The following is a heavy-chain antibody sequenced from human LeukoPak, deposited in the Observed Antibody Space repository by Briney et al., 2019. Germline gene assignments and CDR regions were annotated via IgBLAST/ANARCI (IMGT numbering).Heavy chain of an antibody. D-gene: IGHD3-10*01. V-gene: IGHV4-39*01. J-gene: IGHJ4*02. CDR1: GGPINSNNYY. Sequence: PSETLSLTCSVSGGPINSNNYYWGWIRQPPGKGLEWIGTMYYSGSTYYNPSLKSRVTISVDTSKNQFSLRLNSVTAADTAVYFCADSGSYYYFDDWSQGTLVTVSS. CDR3: ADSGSYYYFDD. CDR2: MYYSGST.